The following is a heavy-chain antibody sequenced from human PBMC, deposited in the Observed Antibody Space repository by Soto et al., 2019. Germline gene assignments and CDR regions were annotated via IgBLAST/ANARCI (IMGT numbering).Heavy chain of an antibody. CDR2: IYYSGST. CDR1: GGSISSGDYY. Sequence: QVQLQESGPGLVKPSQTLSLTCTVSGGSISSGDYYWSWIRQPPGKGLEWIGYIYYSGSTYYTPSLRSRVTISVDTSKNQFSLKLSSVTAADTAVYYCARDVLYSTSRIDSWGQRTLVTVSS. J-gene: IGHJ4*02. D-gene: IGHD6-6*01. CDR3: ARDVLYSTSRIDS. V-gene: IGHV4-30-4*01.